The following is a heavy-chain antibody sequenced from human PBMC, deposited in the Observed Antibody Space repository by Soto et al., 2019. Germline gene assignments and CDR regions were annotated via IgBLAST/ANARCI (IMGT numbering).Heavy chain of an antibody. D-gene: IGHD5-12*01. Sequence: EVQLLESGGGLVQPGGSLRLSCAASGFTLSRQAMSWVRQAPGKGLEWVSAISASGARTYYADSVMGRFSISRDTSKNTLYLQINTLRVEDTAVYCCAKDQTPGYSADWAVGYYFHFWGQGTLVTVSS. CDR1: GFTLSRQA. CDR2: ISASGART. J-gene: IGHJ4*02. V-gene: IGHV3-23*01. CDR3: AKDQTPGYSADWAVGYYFHF.